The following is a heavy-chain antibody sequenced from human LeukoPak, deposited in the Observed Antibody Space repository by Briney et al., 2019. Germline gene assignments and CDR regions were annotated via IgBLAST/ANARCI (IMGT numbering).Heavy chain of an antibody. D-gene: IGHD2-15*01. CDR1: GYTFTSYS. CDR3: ARASYCSDGSCYSDY. Sequence: ASVKVSCKASGYTFTSYSISWVRQAPGQGLGWMVWISAYNGNTIYAQKVKGRVTMTTDTSTSTAYMELRSLKSDDTAVYYCARASYCSDGSCYSDYWGQGTLVTVSS. V-gene: IGHV1-18*01. J-gene: IGHJ4*02. CDR2: ISAYNGNT.